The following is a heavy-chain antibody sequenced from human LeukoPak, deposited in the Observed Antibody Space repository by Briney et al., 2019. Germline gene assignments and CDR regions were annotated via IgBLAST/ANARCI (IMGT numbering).Heavy chain of an antibody. CDR1: GGSISSYY. CDR3: ARAGGVPGAFDI. J-gene: IGHJ3*02. Sequence: SEILSLTCTVSGGSISSYYWSWIRQPPGKGLEWIGYIYYSGSTNYNPSLKSRVTISVDTSKNQFSLKLSSVTAADTAVYYCARAGGVPGAFDIWGQGTMVTVSS. V-gene: IGHV4-59*01. D-gene: IGHD3-16*01. CDR2: IYYSGST.